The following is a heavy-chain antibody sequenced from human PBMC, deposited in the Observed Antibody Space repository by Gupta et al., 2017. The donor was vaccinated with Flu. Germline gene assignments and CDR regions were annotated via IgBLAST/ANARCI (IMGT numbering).Heavy chain of an antibody. J-gene: IGHJ4*02. CDR1: STHY. CDR3: ARGICSGGSCYADY. D-gene: IGHD2-15*01. V-gene: IGHV1-46*03. Sequence: STHYMHWVRQAPGQGPEWMGIINPSDGSTSYAQKFQGRVTMTRGTSTSTMYMHLSSLRSEDTAVYYCARGICSGGSCYADYWGQGTLVTVSS. CDR2: INPSDGST.